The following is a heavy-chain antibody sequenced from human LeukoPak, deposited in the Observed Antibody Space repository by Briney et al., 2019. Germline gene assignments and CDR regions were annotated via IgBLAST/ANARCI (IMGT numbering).Heavy chain of an antibody. CDR1: GGSISNYY. V-gene: IGHV4-59*01. D-gene: IGHD3-3*01. CDR3: ASSHPLGSNNDYYTPFDY. Sequence: PSETVSLTCTVSGGSISNYYWSWIRQPPGKGLEWIGYMYYSGSTNYNPSLKSRVTISVDTSKNQFSLKLSSVTAADTAVYYCASSHPLGSNNDYYTPFDYWGQGTLVTVSS. CDR2: MYYSGST. J-gene: IGHJ4*02.